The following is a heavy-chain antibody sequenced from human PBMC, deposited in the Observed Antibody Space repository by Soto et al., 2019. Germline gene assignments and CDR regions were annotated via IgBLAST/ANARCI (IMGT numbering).Heavy chain of an antibody. J-gene: IGHJ5*02. D-gene: IGHD3-16*01. V-gene: IGHV1-24*01. Sequence: ASVKVSCKVSGYTLTELSMHWVRQAPGKGLEWMGGFDPEDGETIYAQNFQGRVTMTEDTSTDTAYMELRSLRSEDTAVYYCATKITLGYSRASRVDHWGQGAMVTVSS. CDR1: GYTLTELS. CDR2: FDPEDGET. CDR3: ATKITLGYSRASRVDH.